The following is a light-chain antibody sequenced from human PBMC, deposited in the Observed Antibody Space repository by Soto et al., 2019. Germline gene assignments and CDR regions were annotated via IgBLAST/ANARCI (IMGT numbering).Light chain of an antibody. CDR3: HQVYTYPRT. J-gene: IGKJ1*01. CDR2: DAS. Sequence: DIQMTQSPSTLSASVGDRVTITCRASQSISSWLAWYQQKPGKAPKLLIYDASNLESGVPSRFSGSGSGTEFTLTISSLQPDDFATYYCHQVYTYPRTFGQGTKVDIK. V-gene: IGKV1-5*01. CDR1: QSISSW.